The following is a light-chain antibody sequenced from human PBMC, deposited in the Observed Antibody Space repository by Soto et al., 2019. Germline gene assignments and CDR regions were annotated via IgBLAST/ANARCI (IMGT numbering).Light chain of an antibody. J-gene: IGKJ4*01. Sequence: EIVVTQSTATRSLSPVERGTPPGRASESVTNYLAWYQQRPGLAPRLLIFGASGRATGIPDRFSGSGSGTDFTLTISRLEPEDFAIYYCQKYGTSPLTCGGGNKGDIK. CDR1: ESVTNY. CDR2: GAS. V-gene: IGKV3-20*01. CDR3: QKYGTSPLT.